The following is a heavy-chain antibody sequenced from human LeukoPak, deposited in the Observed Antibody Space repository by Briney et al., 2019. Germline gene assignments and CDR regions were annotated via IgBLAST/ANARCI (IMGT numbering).Heavy chain of an antibody. J-gene: IGHJ6*04. V-gene: IGHV3-23*01. CDR3: AQDESQEQWLEYYYYYYGMDV. CDR2: ISGSGGST. Sequence: PGGSLRLSCAASGFTFSSYAMSWVRQAPGKGLEWDSAISGSGGSTYYADSVKGRFTISRDNSKNTLYLQMNSLRAEDTAVYYCAQDESQEQWLEYYYYYYGMDVWGKGTTVTVSS. D-gene: IGHD6-19*01. CDR1: GFTFSSYA.